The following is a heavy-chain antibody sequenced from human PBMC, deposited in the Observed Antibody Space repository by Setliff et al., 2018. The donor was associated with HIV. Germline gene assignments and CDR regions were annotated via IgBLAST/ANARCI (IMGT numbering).Heavy chain of an antibody. CDR1: GFTFSTYS. CDR2: IKQDGSEK. D-gene: IGHD6-13*01. Sequence: GGSLRLSCAASGFTFSTYSMNWVRQAPGKGLEWVANIKQDGSEKYYVDSVRGRFTISRDNAKNSVFLQMNSLRGEDTAIYYCAGSMGYFVKADWGQGILVTVSS. J-gene: IGHJ4*02. CDR3: AGSMGYFVKAD. V-gene: IGHV3-7*01.